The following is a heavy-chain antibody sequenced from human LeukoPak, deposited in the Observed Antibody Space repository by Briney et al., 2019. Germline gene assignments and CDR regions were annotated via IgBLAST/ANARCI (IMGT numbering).Heavy chain of an antibody. V-gene: IGHV3-21*01. CDR2: ISSSSSYI. CDR1: GFTFSSYS. Sequence: GGSLRLSCAASGFTFSSYSMNWVRQAPGKGLEWVSSISSSSSYIYYADSVKGRFTISRDNAKNSLYLQMNSLRAEDTAVYYCARGASYDFWSGYPDYWGQGTLVTVSS. J-gene: IGHJ4*02. D-gene: IGHD3-3*01. CDR3: ARGASYDFWSGYPDY.